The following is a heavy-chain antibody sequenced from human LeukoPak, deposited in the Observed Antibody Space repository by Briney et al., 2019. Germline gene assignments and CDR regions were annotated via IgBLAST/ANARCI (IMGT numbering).Heavy chain of an antibody. J-gene: IGHJ3*02. CDR3: ARDGWLQLHAFDI. V-gene: IGHV1-69*10. D-gene: IGHD5-24*01. CDR1: GGAFSDYA. Sequence: GASVKVSCKASGGAFSDYALNWVRQAPGQGLEWMGVFIPILGTANCTQKFQDRVTITADISTNTVNMELSSLRSEDTAVYYCARDGWLQLHAFDIWGQGTMVTVSS. CDR2: FIPILGTA.